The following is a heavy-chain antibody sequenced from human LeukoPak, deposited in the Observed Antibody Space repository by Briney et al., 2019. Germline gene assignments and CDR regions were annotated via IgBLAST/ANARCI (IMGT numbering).Heavy chain of an antibody. Sequence: SETLSLTCTVSGGSISSSSYYWGWIRQPPGKGLEWIGSIYYSGSTYYNPSLKSRVTISVDTSKNQFSLKLSSVTAADTAVYYCAREAVRRDGYNPLGVFDYWGQGTLVTVSS. D-gene: IGHD5-24*01. CDR1: GGSISSSSYY. V-gene: IGHV4-39*07. J-gene: IGHJ4*02. CDR3: AREAVRRDGYNPLGVFDY. CDR2: IYYSGST.